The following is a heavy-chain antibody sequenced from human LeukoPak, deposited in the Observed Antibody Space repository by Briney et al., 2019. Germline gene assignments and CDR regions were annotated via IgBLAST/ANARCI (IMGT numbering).Heavy chain of an antibody. Sequence: GGSLRLSCAASGFTFSSYAMSWVRQAPGKGLVWVSRINSDGSSTSYADSVKGRFTISRDNAKNTLYLQMNSLRAEDTAVYYCARDQYSYGSVDYWGRGTLVTVSS. CDR2: INSDGSST. J-gene: IGHJ4*02. D-gene: IGHD5-18*01. CDR3: ARDQYSYGSVDY. V-gene: IGHV3-74*01. CDR1: GFTFSSYA.